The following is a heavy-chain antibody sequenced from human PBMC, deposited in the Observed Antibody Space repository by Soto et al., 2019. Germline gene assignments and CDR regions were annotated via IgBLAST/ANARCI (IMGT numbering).Heavy chain of an antibody. D-gene: IGHD6-19*01. CDR1: GYSSTNYG. V-gene: IGHV1-18*01. CDR2: ISPYNHNT. Sequence: QVQLVQSGPEVKKPGASVKVSCKASGYSSTNYGITWVRQAPGQGLEWMGWISPYNHNTNYAQKFQGRVTMTTETSTSTVYMEVRSLRSDDTAVYYCAREKAVSGADSWGQGTLVSVSS. CDR3: AREKAVSGADS. J-gene: IGHJ4*02.